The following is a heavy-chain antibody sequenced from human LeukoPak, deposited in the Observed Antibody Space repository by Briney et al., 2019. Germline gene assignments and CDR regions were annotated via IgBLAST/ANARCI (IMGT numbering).Heavy chain of an antibody. CDR2: IYYSGST. V-gene: IGHV4-59*01. CDR1: GGSISSYY. J-gene: IGHJ4*02. Sequence: PSETLSLTCTVSGGSISSYYWSWIRQPPGKGLEWIGYIYYSGSTNYNPSLKSRVTISVDTSKNQFSLKLSSVTAADTAVYYRARWGGRQFDYWAREPWSPSPQ. CDR3: ARWGGRQFDY. D-gene: IGHD3-10*01.